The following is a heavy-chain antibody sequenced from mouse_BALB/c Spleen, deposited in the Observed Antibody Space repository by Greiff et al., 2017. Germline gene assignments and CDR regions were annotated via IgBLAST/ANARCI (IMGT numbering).Heavy chain of an antibody. CDR2: IYPSDSYT. D-gene: IGHD2-12*01. Sequence: QVQLQQSGAELVRPGASVKLSCKASGYTFTSYWINWVKQRPGQGLEWIGNIYPSDSYTNYNQKFKDKATLTVDKSSSTAYMQLSSPTSEDSAVYYCTRDDENYWGQGTTLTVSS. V-gene: IGHV1-69*02. CDR1: GYTFTSYW. CDR3: TRDDENY. J-gene: IGHJ2*01.